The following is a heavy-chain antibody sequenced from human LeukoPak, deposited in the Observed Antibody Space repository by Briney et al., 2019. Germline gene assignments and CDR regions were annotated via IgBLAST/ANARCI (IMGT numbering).Heavy chain of an antibody. CDR2: IYSGGST. Sequence: GGSLRVSCAASGFTVSSNYMSWVRQAPGKGLEWVSFIYSGGSTYYADSVKGRFTISRDNSKNTLYLQMNSLRAEDTAVYYCARGSPYDFWSGSLYYFDYRGQGTLVTVSS. J-gene: IGHJ4*02. CDR1: GFTVSSNY. D-gene: IGHD3-3*01. CDR3: ARGSPYDFWSGSLYYFDY. V-gene: IGHV3-53*01.